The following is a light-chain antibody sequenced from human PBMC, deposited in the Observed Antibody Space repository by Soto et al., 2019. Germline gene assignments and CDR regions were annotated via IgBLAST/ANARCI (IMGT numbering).Light chain of an antibody. J-gene: IGKJ1*01. Sequence: DIQMTQSPSTLSASVGDRVTLTCRASRSISTWLAWYQQKPGKAPKLLIYKASSLESGVPSRFSGSGSGTEFTLTISSLQPEDFATYYCQHYNSYSWTFGQGTKVEIK. V-gene: IGKV1-5*03. CDR2: KAS. CDR3: QHYNSYSWT. CDR1: RSISTW.